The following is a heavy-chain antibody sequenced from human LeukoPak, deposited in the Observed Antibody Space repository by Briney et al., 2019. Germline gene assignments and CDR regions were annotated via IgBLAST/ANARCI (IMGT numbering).Heavy chain of an antibody. J-gene: IGHJ4*02. Sequence: PSETLSLTCTVSGGSISSSSYYWGWIRQPPGKGLEWIGSVYYSGSSYYHPSLKSRVTISVDTSKNQFSLKLSSVTAADTAVYYCARWKGTSGSYYFYFDYWGQGTLVTVSS. D-gene: IGHD1-26*01. CDR1: GGSISSSSYY. V-gene: IGHV4-39*01. CDR2: VYYSGSS. CDR3: ARWKGTSGSYYFYFDY.